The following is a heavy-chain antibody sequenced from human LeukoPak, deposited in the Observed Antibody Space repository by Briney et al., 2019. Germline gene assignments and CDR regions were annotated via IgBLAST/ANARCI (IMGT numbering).Heavy chain of an antibody. V-gene: IGHV3-7*01. J-gene: IGHJ4*02. CDR3: AREFEYAKFDY. CDR1: GFTFSSYW. CDR2: IKQDGSEK. D-gene: IGHD2/OR15-2a*01. Sequence: GGSLRLSCAASGFTFSSYWMSWVRQAPGKGLEWVAHIKQDGSEKYYVDSVKGRFTISRDNAKNSLYLQMNSLRAEDTAVYYCAREFEYAKFDYWGQGTLVTVSS.